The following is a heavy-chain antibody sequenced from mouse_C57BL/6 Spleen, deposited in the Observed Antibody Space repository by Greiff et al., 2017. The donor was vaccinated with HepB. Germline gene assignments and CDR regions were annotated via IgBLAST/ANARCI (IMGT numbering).Heavy chain of an antibody. CDR2: IDPSDSYT. CDR3: ARRQLGRWGFAY. CDR1: GYTFTSYW. Sequence: QVQLQQPGAELVKPGASVKLSCKASGYTFTSYWMQWVKQRPGQGLEWIGEIDPSDSYTNYNQKFKGKATLTVDTSSSTAYMQLSSLTSEDSAVYYCARRQLGRWGFAYWGQGTLVTVSA. V-gene: IGHV1-50*01. D-gene: IGHD4-1*02. J-gene: IGHJ3*01.